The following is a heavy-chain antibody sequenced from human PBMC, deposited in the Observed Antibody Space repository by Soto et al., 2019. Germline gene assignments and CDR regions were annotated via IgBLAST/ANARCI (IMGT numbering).Heavy chain of an antibody. V-gene: IGHV4-39*01. D-gene: IGHD1-26*01. Sequence: PSETLSLTCTVSGGSISSSSYYWGWIRQPPGKGLEWIGSIYYSGSTYYNPSLKSRVTISVDTSKNQFSLKLSSVTAADTAVCYCARHYSGYYYYYYGMDVWGQGTTVTVSS. J-gene: IGHJ6*02. CDR2: IYYSGST. CDR3: ARHYSGYYYYYYGMDV. CDR1: GGSISSSSYY.